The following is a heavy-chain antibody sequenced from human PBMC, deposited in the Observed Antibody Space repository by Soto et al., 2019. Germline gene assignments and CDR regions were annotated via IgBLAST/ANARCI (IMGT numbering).Heavy chain of an antibody. Sequence: QVQLVESGGGVVQPGRSLRLSCAASGFTFSIYAIHWVRQAPDKGPEWVALLSYDGSSKYYADSVKGRFTISRDNSKNTLYLQMNSLRTDDTAVYYCAKDGARGSASYLLDSWGQGTLVTVSS. J-gene: IGHJ4*02. CDR2: LSYDGSSK. CDR3: AKDGARGSASYLLDS. D-gene: IGHD2-2*01. CDR1: GFTFSIYA. V-gene: IGHV3-30*18.